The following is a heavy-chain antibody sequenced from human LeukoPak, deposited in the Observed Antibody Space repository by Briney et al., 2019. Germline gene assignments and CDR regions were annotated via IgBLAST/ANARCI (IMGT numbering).Heavy chain of an antibody. Sequence: GGSLRLSCAASGFDFNHYAMSWVRQAPGKGLEWVSVISDSGDSTYYADSVKGRFTISRDNSKNTLYLQINSLRAEDTAIYYCAKDRLYGAHLVDVDYWGQGSLVTVSS. D-gene: IGHD4/OR15-4a*01. CDR1: GFDFNHYA. J-gene: IGHJ4*02. CDR3: AKDRLYGAHLVDVDY. V-gene: IGHV3-23*01. CDR2: ISDSGDST.